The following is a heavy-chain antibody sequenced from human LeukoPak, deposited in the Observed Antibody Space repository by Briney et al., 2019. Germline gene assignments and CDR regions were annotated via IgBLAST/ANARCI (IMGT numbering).Heavy chain of an antibody. CDR1: GFTFSNSA. V-gene: IGHV3-23*01. J-gene: IGHJ5*02. CDR2: ISGPGFNT. Sequence: PGGSLRLSCAASGFTFSNSAMRWVRQAPGKGLEWLSSISGPGFNTYYADSVKGRFTISRDNSKNTLYLQMNSLRAEDTAVYFCAKNVGGASGWFDPWGQGTLVTVSS. CDR3: AKNVGGASGWFDP. D-gene: IGHD1-1*01.